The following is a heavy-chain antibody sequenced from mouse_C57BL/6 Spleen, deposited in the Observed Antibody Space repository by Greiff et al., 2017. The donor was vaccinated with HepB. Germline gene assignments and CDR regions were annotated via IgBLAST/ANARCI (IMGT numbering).Heavy chain of an antibody. V-gene: IGHV1-7*01. J-gene: IGHJ3*01. Sequence: QVQLQQSGAELAKPGAPVKLSCKASGYTFTSYWMHWVKQRPGQGLEWIGYINPSSGYTKYNQKFKDKATLTADKSSSTAYMQLSSLTYEDSAVYYCARGRDGNYGRAWFAYWGQGTLVTVSA. D-gene: IGHD2-1*01. CDR1: GYTFTSYW. CDR3: ARGRDGNYGRAWFAY. CDR2: INPSSGYT.